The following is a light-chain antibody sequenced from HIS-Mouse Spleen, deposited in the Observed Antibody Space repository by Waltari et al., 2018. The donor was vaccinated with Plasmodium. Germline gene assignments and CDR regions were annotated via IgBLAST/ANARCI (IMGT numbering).Light chain of an antibody. J-gene: IGLJ1*01. CDR3: CSYAGSSTYV. CDR2: EGS. CDR1: SRDVGSYNL. V-gene: IGLV2-23*01. Sequence: QSALTQPASVSGSPGPSITIPCTGTSRDVGSYNLVSWYQQPPGKAPKLMIYEGSKRPSGVSNRFSGSKSGNTASLTISGLQAEDEADYYCCSYAGSSTYVFGTGTKVTVL.